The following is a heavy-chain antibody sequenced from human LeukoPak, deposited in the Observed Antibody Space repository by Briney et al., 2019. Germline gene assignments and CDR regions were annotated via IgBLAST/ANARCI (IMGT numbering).Heavy chain of an antibody. CDR3: ARDLGSSGSFDY. V-gene: IGHV3-21*01. Sequence: GGSLTLSCAASGFTFSSYSMNWVRQAPGKELERVSSISSSSYIYYADSVKGRFTISRDNAKNSLYLQMNSLRAEDTAVYYCARDLGSSGSFDYWGQGTLVTVPS. CDR2: ISSSSYI. J-gene: IGHJ4*02. D-gene: IGHD6-19*01. CDR1: GFTFSSYS.